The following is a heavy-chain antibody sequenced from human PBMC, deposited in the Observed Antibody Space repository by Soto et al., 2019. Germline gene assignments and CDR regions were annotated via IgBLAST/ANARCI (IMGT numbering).Heavy chain of an antibody. CDR3: AREGESGYYYFDY. CDR1: RFTFSSYG. J-gene: IGHJ4*02. CDR2: IWYDGSNK. D-gene: IGHD3-3*01. Sequence: QVQLVESGGGVVQPGRSLRLSCAASRFTFSSYGMHWVRQAPGKGLEWVAVIWYDGSNKYYADSVKGRFTISRDNSKNTLYLQMNSLRAEDTAVYYCAREGESGYYYFDYWGQGTLVTVSS. V-gene: IGHV3-33*01.